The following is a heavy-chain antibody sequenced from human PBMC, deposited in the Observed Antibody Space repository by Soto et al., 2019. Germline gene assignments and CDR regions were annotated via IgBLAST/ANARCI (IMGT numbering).Heavy chain of an antibody. CDR3: AKDLHGYDTDYYYYYGMDV. V-gene: IGHV3-30*18. J-gene: IGHJ6*02. CDR1: GFTFSSYG. Sequence: GGSLRLSCAASGFTFSSYGMHWVRQAPGKGLEWVAVISYDGSNKYYADSVKGRFTISRDNSKNTLYLQMNSLRAEDTAVYYCAKDLHGYDTDYYYYYGMDVWGQGTTVTVSS. CDR2: ISYDGSNK. D-gene: IGHD5-12*01.